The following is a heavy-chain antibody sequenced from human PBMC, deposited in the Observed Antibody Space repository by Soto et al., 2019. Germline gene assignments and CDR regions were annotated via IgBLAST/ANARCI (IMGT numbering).Heavy chain of an antibody. J-gene: IGHJ4*02. Sequence: QVQLVESGGGVVQPGRSLRLSCAASGFTFGSYGMHWVRQAPGKGLEWVAVIWYDGSNKYYADSVKGRFTISRDNSKNTLYLQMISLRAEDTAVYYCARDVSGYFDYWGQGTLVTVSS. CDR2: IWYDGSNK. CDR1: GFTFGSYG. CDR3: ARDVSGYFDY. V-gene: IGHV3-33*01. D-gene: IGHD7-27*01.